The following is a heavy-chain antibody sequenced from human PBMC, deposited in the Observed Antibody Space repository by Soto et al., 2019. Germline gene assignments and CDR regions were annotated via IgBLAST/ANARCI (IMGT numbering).Heavy chain of an antibody. V-gene: IGHV3-72*01. D-gene: IGHD3-10*01. CDR3: AMLGGWSGGSNDMDV. J-gene: IGHJ6*02. Sequence: EVQLVESGGGLVQPGGSLRLSCAASGLIFSDYHMDWVRQAPGKGLEWVGRIRRKANSYTTEYAASVKGRFTISRDDSKNSLYLQMIILKTEYTAVYYCAMLGGWSGGSNDMDVWGQGTTVTVSS. CDR1: GLIFSDYH. CDR2: IRRKANSYTT.